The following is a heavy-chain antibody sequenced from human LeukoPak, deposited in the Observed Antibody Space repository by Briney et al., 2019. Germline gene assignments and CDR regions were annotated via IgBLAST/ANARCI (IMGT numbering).Heavy chain of an antibody. CDR2: ISYDGSNK. Sequence: GGSLRLSCAGSGFTFSSYGMHWIRQAPGKGLEWVAVISYDGSNKYYADSVKGRFTISRDNSKNTLYLQMNSLRAEDTAVYYCAKLVTTLDYWGQGTLVTVSS. CDR3: AKLVTTLDY. CDR1: GFTFSSYG. D-gene: IGHD4-17*01. V-gene: IGHV3-30*18. J-gene: IGHJ4*02.